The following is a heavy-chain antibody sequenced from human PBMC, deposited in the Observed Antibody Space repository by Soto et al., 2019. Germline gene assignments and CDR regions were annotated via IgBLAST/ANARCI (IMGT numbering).Heavy chain of an antibody. CDR2: IHSDGSST. CDR3: ARGDRGAFDI. CDR1: GFTFSYYW. Sequence: EVQLVESGGGLVQPGESLRLSCVASGFTFSYYWMHWVRQAPGKGLVWVSRIHSDGSSTTYADSVKGRFTISRDNARNTVYLQMNSLRVEDTAVYYCARGDRGAFDIWGQGTVVTVSS. J-gene: IGHJ3*02. V-gene: IGHV3-74*01. D-gene: IGHD1-26*01.